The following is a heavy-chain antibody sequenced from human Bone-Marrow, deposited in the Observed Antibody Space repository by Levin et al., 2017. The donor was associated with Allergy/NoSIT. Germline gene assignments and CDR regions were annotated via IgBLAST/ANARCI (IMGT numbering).Heavy chain of an antibody. J-gene: IGHJ4*02. V-gene: IGHV5-51*01. CDR1: GYTFPVYW. CDR2: IHPGDSNI. CDR3: VRRLFSTWDHYFDA. Sequence: RGESLKISCKGSGYTFPVYWIGWVRQMPGKGMEWMGLIHPGDSNIKYSPSFQGHFTMSADKSTGPAHARWTSLKASDTATYSCVRRLFSTWDHYFDAWGQGTQVTVSS. D-gene: IGHD3-16*01.